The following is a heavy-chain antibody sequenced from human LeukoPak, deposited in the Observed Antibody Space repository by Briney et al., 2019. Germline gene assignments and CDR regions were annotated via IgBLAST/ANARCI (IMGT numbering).Heavy chain of an antibody. CDR2: ISYDGSNK. CDR3: AKDFRARGYFDWLFQH. V-gene: IGHV3-30*18. Sequence: PGRSLRLSCAASGFTFSSYGMHWVRQAPGKGLEWVAVISYDGSNKYYADSVKGRFTISRDNSENTLYLQMNSLRAEDTAVYYCAKDFRARGYFDWLFQHWGQGTLVTVSS. D-gene: IGHD3-9*01. CDR1: GFTFSSYG. J-gene: IGHJ1*01.